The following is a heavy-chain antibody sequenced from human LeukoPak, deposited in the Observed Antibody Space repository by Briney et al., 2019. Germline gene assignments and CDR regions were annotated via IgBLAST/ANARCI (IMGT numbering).Heavy chain of an antibody. CDR1: GGSISSSSYY. Sequence: SETLSLTCSVSGGSISSSSYYWGWIRQPPGKGLEWIGSIYYSGYTYYNPSLESRVTISVDTSKNQFSLKLSSVTAADTAVYYCARAIGGPGTLRVAFDIWGQGTMVTVSS. CDR3: ARAIGGPGTLRVAFDI. V-gene: IGHV4-39*07. J-gene: IGHJ3*02. D-gene: IGHD3-10*01. CDR2: IYYSGYT.